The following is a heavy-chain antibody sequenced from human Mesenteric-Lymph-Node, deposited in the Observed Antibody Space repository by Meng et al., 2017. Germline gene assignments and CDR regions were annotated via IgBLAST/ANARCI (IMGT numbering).Heavy chain of an antibody. CDR3: AKLRYCSGATCYTPSDY. CDR2: IHPGDSDV. CDR1: GFTFTNYW. Sequence: AESLKISCKGSGFTFTNYWIGWVRQMPGKGLEWMGIIHPGDSDVKYSPSFQGQVTFSADRSISTAFLQWSSLKASDTAMYYCAKLRYCSGATCYTPSDYWGQGTLVTVSS. J-gene: IGHJ4*02. D-gene: IGHD2-2*02. V-gene: IGHV5-51*01.